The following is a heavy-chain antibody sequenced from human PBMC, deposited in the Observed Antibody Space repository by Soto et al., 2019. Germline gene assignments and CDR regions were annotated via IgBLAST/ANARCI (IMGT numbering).Heavy chain of an antibody. Sequence: GGSLRLSCAASGFTFSSYGMHWVRQAPGKGLEWVAVISYDGSNKYYADSVKGRFTISRDNSKNTLYLQMNSLKAEDTAVYYCAKDLARYYYDSSGYYPDYWGQGTLVTVSS. CDR3: AKDLARYYYDSSGYYPDY. CDR1: GFTFSSYG. J-gene: IGHJ4*02. V-gene: IGHV3-30*18. CDR2: ISYDGSNK. D-gene: IGHD3-22*01.